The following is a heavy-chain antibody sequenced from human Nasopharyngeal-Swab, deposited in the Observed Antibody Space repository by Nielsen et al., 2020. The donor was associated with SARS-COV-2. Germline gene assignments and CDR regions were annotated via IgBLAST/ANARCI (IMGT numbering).Heavy chain of an antibody. CDR3: ARDSDFWSPGYYYYYGMDV. CDR1: GGTFSSYA. CDR2: IIPILGIA. D-gene: IGHD3-3*01. V-gene: IGHV1-69*10. J-gene: IGHJ6*02. Sequence: SVTVSCKASGGTFSSYAISWVRQAPGQGLEWMGGIIPILGIANYAQKFQGRVTITADKSTSTAYMELSSLRSEDTAVYYCARDSDFWSPGYYYYYGMDVWGQGTTVTVSS.